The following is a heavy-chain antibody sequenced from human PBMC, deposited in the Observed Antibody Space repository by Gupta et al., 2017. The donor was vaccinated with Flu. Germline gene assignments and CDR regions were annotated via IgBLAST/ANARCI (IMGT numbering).Heavy chain of an antibody. V-gene: IGHV3-74*03. CDR1: SSY. CDR3: ATVTSGC. D-gene: IGHD4-17*01. CDR2: ISPDGSST. Sequence: SSYLQWVRQAPGKGLVWVSRISPDGSSTTYAESVKGRFTISRDNAKNTLYLQMNSLGDDDTAVYYCATVTSGCWGQGTLVTVSS. J-gene: IGHJ4*02.